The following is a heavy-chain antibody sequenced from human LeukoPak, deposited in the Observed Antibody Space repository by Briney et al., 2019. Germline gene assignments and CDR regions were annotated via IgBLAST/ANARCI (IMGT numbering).Heavy chain of an antibody. J-gene: IGHJ4*02. CDR3: AKVRGGVVPAASFDY. CDR2: TSYDGSNK. D-gene: IGHD2-2*01. V-gene: IGHV3-30*18. CDR1: GFIFSSYD. Sequence: GGSLRLSCAASGFIFSSYDMHWVRQAPGKGLEWVAVTSYDGSNKYYADSVKGRFTISRDNSKNTLYLQMNSLRAEDTAVYYCAKVRGGVVPAASFDYWGQGTLVTVSS.